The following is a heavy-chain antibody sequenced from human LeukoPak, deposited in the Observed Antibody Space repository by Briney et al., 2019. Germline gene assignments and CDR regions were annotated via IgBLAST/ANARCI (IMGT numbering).Heavy chain of an antibody. Sequence: GGSLRLSCVASGFTFSSYTMSWVRQAPGQGLEWVSTLRSSDSATFYVASVRGRFIISRDNSKNTLYLQMNSLRDDDTAVYYCVRDDYGDAGPLFDYWGQGALVTVSS. V-gene: IGHV3-23*01. J-gene: IGHJ4*02. D-gene: IGHD4-17*01. CDR2: LRSSDSAT. CDR3: VRDDYGDAGPLFDY. CDR1: GFTFSSYT.